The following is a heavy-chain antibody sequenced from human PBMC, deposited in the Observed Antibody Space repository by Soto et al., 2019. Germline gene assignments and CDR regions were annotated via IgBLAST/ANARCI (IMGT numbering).Heavy chain of an antibody. J-gene: IGHJ5*02. CDR2: INYSGNT. Sequence: PSETLSLTCIVSGGSISSSSDYWGWIRQPPGKGLEWIGSINYSGNTYYSPSLQSRITMSVDTSKNQLSLKVNSVTAAETAIYYCARIVIGGSNWFDPWGQGTLVTVSS. CDR3: ARIVIGGSNWFDP. CDR1: GGSISSSSDY. D-gene: IGHD3-16*02. V-gene: IGHV4-39*01.